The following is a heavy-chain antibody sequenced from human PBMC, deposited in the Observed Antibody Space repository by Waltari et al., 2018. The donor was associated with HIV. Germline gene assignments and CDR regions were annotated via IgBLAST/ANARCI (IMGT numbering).Heavy chain of an antibody. CDR1: NDDGPSFSDYWWSFRDYS. J-gene: IGHJ4*02. V-gene: IGHV4-34*01. CDR3: ARAVGYDYVWGSYADF. Sequence: QVQLHQWGAGLLQPSETLSLTCAVYNDDGPSFSDYWWSFRDYSWPWMRQSPVTGLEWVGEVDHTGSTNYNGAFRGRVSVSVDTSKKQFSLRLSSVSDADTAVYFCARAVGYDYVWGSYADFWAQGTQVTVSS. D-gene: IGHD3-16*01. CDR2: VDHTGST.